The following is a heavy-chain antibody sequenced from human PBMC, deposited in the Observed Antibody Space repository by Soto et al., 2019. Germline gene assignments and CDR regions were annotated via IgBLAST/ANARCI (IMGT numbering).Heavy chain of an antibody. CDR2: VNGNGGST. Sequence: EVQLLESGGGLVQPGGSLRLSCVASGFTFSAYDMNWVRQAPGKGLEWVSVVNGNGGSTYYADSVKGRFTISRDDSKNTVYLQMNSLRAVDTAVYYCRAYTYGQGVDYWGQGTLVTVSS. J-gene: IGHJ4*02. V-gene: IGHV3-23*01. CDR1: GFTFSAYD. CDR3: RAYTYGQGVDY. D-gene: IGHD5-18*01.